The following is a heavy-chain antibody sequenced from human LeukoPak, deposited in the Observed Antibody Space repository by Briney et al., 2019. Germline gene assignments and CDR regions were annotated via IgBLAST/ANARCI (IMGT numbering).Heavy chain of an antibody. CDR2: IKSDGSTT. J-gene: IGHJ5*01. Sequence: GESLRLSCAASGFTLSSYWMHWVRQGPGKGLVWVSRIKSDGSTTSYADSVRGRFTISRDNAKSTLYLQMNSLRAEDTAVYYCARSDWLDSWGQGTLVTVSS. CDR3: ARSDWLDS. CDR1: GFTLSSYW. V-gene: IGHV3-74*01.